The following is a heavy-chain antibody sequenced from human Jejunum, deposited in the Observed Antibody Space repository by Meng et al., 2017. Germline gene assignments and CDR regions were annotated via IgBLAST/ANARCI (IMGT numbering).Heavy chain of an antibody. J-gene: IGHJ4*02. D-gene: IGHD1-7*01. V-gene: IGHV3-21*04. Sequence: GGPLRLSCEASGFNFSSHSINWVRQAPGKGLEWVSSISSSGIYIYYADSVKGRFTISRDNAKNSLYVQMNSLRAEDTAVYFCTRSDFIELVPELGVYWGQGTLVTVSS. CDR1: GFNFSSHS. CDR2: ISSSGIYI. CDR3: TRSDFIELVPELGVY.